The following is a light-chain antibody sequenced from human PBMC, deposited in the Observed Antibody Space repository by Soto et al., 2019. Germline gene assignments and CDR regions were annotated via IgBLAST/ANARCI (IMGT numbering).Light chain of an antibody. Sequence: QSVLAQPASVSGSPGQSITMSCTGTSSDDGGYNYVSWYQQHPGKAPKLMIYDVSNRPSGVSNRFSGSKSGNTASLTISGLQAEDEADYYCSSYTSSSTLLYVFGTGTKLTVL. CDR3: SSYTSSSTLLYV. V-gene: IGLV2-14*01. CDR1: SSDDGGYNY. J-gene: IGLJ1*01. CDR2: DVS.